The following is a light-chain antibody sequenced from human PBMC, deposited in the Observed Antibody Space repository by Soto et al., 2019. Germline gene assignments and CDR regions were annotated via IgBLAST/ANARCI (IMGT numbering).Light chain of an antibody. CDR1: QGISSA. V-gene: IGKV1D-13*01. Sequence: AIQLTKSPSSLSASVGDRVTITCRASQGISSALAWYQQRPGKAPILLIYDASSLQSGVPSRFSGSGSGTDFTLTISSLQPEDFATYYCQQFNNYPLTFGQRTLLEVK. CDR2: DAS. CDR3: QQFNNYPLT. J-gene: IGKJ5*01.